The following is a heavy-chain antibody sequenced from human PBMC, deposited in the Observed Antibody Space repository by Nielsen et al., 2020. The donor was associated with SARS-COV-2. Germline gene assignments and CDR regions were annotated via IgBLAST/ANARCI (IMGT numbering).Heavy chain of an antibody. CDR2: ISYDGSNK. Sequence: GESLKISCAASGFTFSSYGMHWVRQAAGKGLEWVAVISYDGSNKYYADSVKGRFTISRDNSKNTLYLQMNSLRAEDTAVYYCAKDQLDSYSGGYLDYWGQGTLVTVSS. D-gene: IGHD1-26*01. CDR3: AKDQLDSYSGGYLDY. V-gene: IGHV3-30*18. CDR1: GFTFSSYG. J-gene: IGHJ4*02.